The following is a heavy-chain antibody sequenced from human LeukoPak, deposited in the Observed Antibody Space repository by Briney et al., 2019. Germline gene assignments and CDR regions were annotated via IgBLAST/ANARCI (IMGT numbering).Heavy chain of an antibody. J-gene: IGHJ4*02. CDR1: GFTFSSYG. Sequence: GGSLTLSCAASGFTFSSYGMHWVRQAAGKGLEWVAFIRYDGSDKYYADFVKGRFTISRDNSKNPLYLQMNSLRPEDTAVYFCAKDLGVITLDGGFDYWGQGTLVTVSS. V-gene: IGHV3-30*02. CDR3: AKDLGVITLDGGFDY. CDR2: IRYDGSDK. D-gene: IGHD3-16*01.